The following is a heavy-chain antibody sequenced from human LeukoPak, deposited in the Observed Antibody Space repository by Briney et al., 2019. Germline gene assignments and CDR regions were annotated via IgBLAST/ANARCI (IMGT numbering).Heavy chain of an antibody. D-gene: IGHD6-19*01. V-gene: IGHV3-49*04. CDR3: ARGQWLEGD. CDR1: GFSFIDHA. J-gene: IGHJ4*02. CDR2: IRRRGQDGTT. Sequence: PGGSLRLSCTTSGFSFIDHAMSWVRQAPGKGLEWVGFIRRRGQDGTTLYAASVKGRFTISRDDSKSIAYLQMNSLKTEDTAVYYCARGQWLEGDWGRGTPVTVSS.